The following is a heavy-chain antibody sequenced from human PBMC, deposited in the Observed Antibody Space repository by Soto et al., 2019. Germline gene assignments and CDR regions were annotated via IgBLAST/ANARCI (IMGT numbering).Heavy chain of an antibody. CDR1: GYTFNFYG. Sequence: QVQLVQSGAEVKKPGASVKVSCKASGYTFNFYGITWVRQAPGQGLEWMGWISGFNVNTNYAADRQGRVTMTTDTSTSTAYMELRGLRSDDTAVYYCASIGVSSGHESPDFDSWGQGTLVTVSS. CDR2: ISGFNVNT. V-gene: IGHV1-18*01. D-gene: IGHD3-16*01. CDR3: ASIGVSSGHESPDFDS. J-gene: IGHJ4*02.